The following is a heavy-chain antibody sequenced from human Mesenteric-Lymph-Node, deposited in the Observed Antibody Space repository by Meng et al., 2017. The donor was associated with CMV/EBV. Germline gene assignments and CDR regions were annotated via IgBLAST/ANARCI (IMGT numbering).Heavy chain of an antibody. Sequence: ASVKVSCKASGYTFTTYHAHWVRQAPGQGLEWMGMINPSTSSTDYAQNFQGRVTMTRDTSTSTAYMELRSLRSDDTAVYYCARDKQPTYYYYGMDVWGQGTTVTVSS. CDR2: INPSTSST. CDR1: GYTFTTYH. J-gene: IGHJ6*02. V-gene: IGHV1-46*01. CDR3: ARDKQPTYYYYGMDV.